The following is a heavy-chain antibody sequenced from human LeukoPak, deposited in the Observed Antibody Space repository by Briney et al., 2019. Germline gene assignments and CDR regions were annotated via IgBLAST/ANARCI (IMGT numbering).Heavy chain of an antibody. J-gene: IGHJ4*02. V-gene: IGHV4-39*01. D-gene: IGHD3-16*02. Sequence: SETLSLTCTVSGGSISSSSYYWGWIRQPPGKGLEWIGSIYYSGSTYYNPSLKSRVTISVDTSKNQFTLKLSSVTAADTAVYYCARAYDYVWGSYQTAFDYWGQGTLVTVSS. CDR1: GGSISSSSYY. CDR3: ARAYDYVWGSYQTAFDY. CDR2: IYYSGST.